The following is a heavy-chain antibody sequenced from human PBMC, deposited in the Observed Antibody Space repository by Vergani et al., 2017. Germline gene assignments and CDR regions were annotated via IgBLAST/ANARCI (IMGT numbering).Heavy chain of an antibody. CDR1: GFTLNTYG. V-gene: IGHV3-30*02. D-gene: IGHD2/OR15-2a*01. Sequence: VQLVESGGVLVKPGGSLRLSCTLSGFTLNTYGIHWVRQAPGKGLEWVSFIRYDGSSEYYGDSVKGRFTISRDKSQNTVNLQMNSLRTEDTAVYFCANSVIAGNVGVAYFGMDVWGRGTTVTVSS. J-gene: IGHJ6*02. CDR2: IRYDGSSE. CDR3: ANSVIAGNVGVAYFGMDV.